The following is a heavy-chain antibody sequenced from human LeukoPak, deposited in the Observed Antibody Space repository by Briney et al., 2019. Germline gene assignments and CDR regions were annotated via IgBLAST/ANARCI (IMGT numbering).Heavy chain of an antibody. D-gene: IGHD3-22*01. Sequence: GSSVKVSCKASGGTFSSYTISWVRQAPGQGLEWMGRIIPILGIANYAQKFQGRVTVTADKSTSTAYMELRSLRSDDTAVYYCARPTAGYDSSGYDAFDIWGQGTMVTVSS. CDR2: IIPILGIA. J-gene: IGHJ3*02. V-gene: IGHV1-69*02. CDR3: ARPTAGYDSSGYDAFDI. CDR1: GGTFSSYT.